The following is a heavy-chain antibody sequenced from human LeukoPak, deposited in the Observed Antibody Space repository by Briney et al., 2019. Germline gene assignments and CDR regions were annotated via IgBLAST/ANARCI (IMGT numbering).Heavy chain of an antibody. V-gene: IGHV1-69*01. Sequence: SVKVSCKASGGTFSSYAISWVRQAPGQGLEWMGGVIPIFGTANYAQKFQGRVTITADESTSTAYMELSSLRSEDTAVYYSANSPRKYSSGWSDYWGQGTLVTVSS. CDR2: VIPIFGTA. CDR3: ANSPRKYSSGWSDY. J-gene: IGHJ4*02. CDR1: GGTFSSYA. D-gene: IGHD6-19*01.